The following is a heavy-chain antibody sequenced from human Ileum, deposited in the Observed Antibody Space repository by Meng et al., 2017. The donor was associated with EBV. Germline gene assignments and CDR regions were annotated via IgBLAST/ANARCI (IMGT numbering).Heavy chain of an antibody. V-gene: IGHV4-39*07. CDR3: ARGDILTGYWYYFDY. CDR1: GASIRGSGYY. J-gene: IGHJ4*02. Sequence: LQLQASGPGLVKPSEPLYLPCPVSGASIRGSGYYGGWIRQPPGKGLEWIGSTYYSGSTNYNPSLKSRVTISVDTSKNQFSLNLSSVTAADTAVYYCARGDILTGYWYYFDYWGQGILVTVSS. D-gene: IGHD3-9*01. CDR2: TYYSGST.